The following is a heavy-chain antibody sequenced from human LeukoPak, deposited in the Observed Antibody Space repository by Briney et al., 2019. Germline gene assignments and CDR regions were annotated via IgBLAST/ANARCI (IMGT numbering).Heavy chain of an antibody. CDR3: ARDDTTMVRGAPHWFDP. CDR1: GYTFTSYA. D-gene: IGHD3-10*01. Sequence: GASVKVSCKASGYTFTSYAMHWVRQAPGQRLEWMGWINAGNGNTKYSQKFQGRVTITRDTSASTAYMELSSLRSEDTAVYYCARDDTTMVRGAPHWFDPWGQGTLVTVSS. J-gene: IGHJ5*02. CDR2: INAGNGNT. V-gene: IGHV1-3*01.